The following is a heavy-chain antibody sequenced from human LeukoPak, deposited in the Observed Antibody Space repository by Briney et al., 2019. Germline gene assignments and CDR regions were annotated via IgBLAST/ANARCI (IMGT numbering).Heavy chain of an antibody. CDR3: ARQKSYYDSSELYFDY. Sequence: SVKVSCKASGGTFSSYAISWVRQAPRQRLEWMGKIITIFGRANYAQKFQGRVTITTDESTSTAYMELSSLRSEDTAVYYCARQKSYYDSSELYFDYWGQGTLVTVSS. CDR2: IITIFGRA. V-gene: IGHV1-69*05. D-gene: IGHD3-22*01. CDR1: GGTFSSYA. J-gene: IGHJ4*02.